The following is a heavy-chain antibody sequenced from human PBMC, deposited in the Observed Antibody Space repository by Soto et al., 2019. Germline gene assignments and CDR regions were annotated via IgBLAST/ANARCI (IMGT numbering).Heavy chain of an antibody. CDR1: GFSVSSSSYY. CDR3: AGHDYSKWFDP. V-gene: IGHV4-39*01. Sequence: KTSETLSLTCTVSGFSVSSSSYYWSWIRQPAGRGLDWIGSFYYSGSTYYNPSLESRVTMSSDTSKNQFSLNVTSVTAADTAVYYCAGHDYSKWFDPWGQGTLVTVSS. CDR2: FYYSGST. D-gene: IGHD2-15*01. J-gene: IGHJ5*02.